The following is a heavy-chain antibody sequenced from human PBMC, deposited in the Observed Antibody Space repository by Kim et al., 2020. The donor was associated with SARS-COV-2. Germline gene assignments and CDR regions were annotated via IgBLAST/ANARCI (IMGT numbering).Heavy chain of an antibody. CDR2: INTNTGNP. V-gene: IGHV7-4-1*02. D-gene: IGHD6-13*01. J-gene: IGHJ4*02. CDR3: ATYGSKAAWYDDS. Sequence: ASVKVSCKTSGHTFTNYGITWVRQAPGQGLEWMGWINTNTGNPTYAQGFTGRFVFSLETSASTAYLGISTLKAEDTAVYYCATYGSKAAWYDDSWGQGTLVTVSS. CDR1: GHTFTNYG.